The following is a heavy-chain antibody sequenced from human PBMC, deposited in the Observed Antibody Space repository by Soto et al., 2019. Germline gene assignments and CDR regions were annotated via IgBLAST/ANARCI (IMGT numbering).Heavy chain of an antibody. Sequence: SETLSLTCTVSGGSVSSGSYYWIWIRQPPGKGLEWIGYIYYSGSTNYNPSLKSRVTISVDTSKNQFSLKLSSVTAADTAVYYCARDHLWFGETKGYYYGMDVWGQGTTVTVSS. J-gene: IGHJ6*02. D-gene: IGHD3-10*01. CDR1: GGSVSSGSYY. CDR2: IYYSGST. CDR3: ARDHLWFGETKGYYYGMDV. V-gene: IGHV4-61*01.